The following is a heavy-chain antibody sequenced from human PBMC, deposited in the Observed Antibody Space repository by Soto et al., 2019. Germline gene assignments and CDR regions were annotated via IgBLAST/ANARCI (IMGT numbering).Heavy chain of an antibody. J-gene: IGHJ4*02. CDR3: AHMRFGELFFAY. Sequence: SGPKPVTPTRTLTLTFALCGWSISTSRVGVGWIRQPPGKALEWLALIYWDDDKRYSPSLKSRLTITKDTSKNQVVLTMTNMDPVDTATYYCAHMRFGELFFAYWGQGTLLTVSS. V-gene: IGHV2-5*02. CDR1: GWSISTSRVG. D-gene: IGHD3-10*01. CDR2: IYWDDDK.